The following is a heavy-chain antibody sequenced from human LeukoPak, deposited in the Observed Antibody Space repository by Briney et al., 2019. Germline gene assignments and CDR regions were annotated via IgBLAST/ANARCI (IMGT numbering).Heavy chain of an antibody. D-gene: IGHD4-11*01. J-gene: IGHJ4*02. CDR2: IDANNGDT. Sequence: AAVKISCKASGYTFRGNYIHWLRQAPGQGLEWMGWIDANNGDTKSAQKFQGRVTMSRDTSISTAYMDLSSLSPDDAAVYYCARDPSSVTLYFFDYWGQGTLVTVSS. CDR1: GYTFRGNY. V-gene: IGHV1-2*02. CDR3: ARDPSSVTLYFFDY.